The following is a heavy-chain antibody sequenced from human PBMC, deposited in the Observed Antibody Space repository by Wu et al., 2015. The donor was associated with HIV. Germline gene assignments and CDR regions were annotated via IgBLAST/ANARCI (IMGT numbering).Heavy chain of an antibody. D-gene: IGHD3/OR15-3a*01. CDR3: ARDLGNDFAVRGYYWYMDV. V-gene: IGHV1-24*01. CDR1: GYTVTESS. Sequence: QVQLVQSGAEVKKPGSSVKVSCKVSGYTVTESSIHWVRQAPGKGLEWMGGFDPGYGEAIYTQKFQGRVIMTRDASISTAYMQLNRLRSDDTAVYFCARDLGNDFAVRGYYWYMDVWGRGTAITVSS. CDR2: FDPGYGEA. J-gene: IGHJ6*03.